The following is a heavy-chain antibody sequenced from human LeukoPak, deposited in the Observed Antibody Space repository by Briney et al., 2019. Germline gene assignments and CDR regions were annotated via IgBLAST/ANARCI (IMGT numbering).Heavy chain of an antibody. CDR2: ISYSGST. V-gene: IGHV4-31*03. CDR1: GGSISSCAYY. J-gene: IGHJ5*02. Sequence: SQTLSLTCTVSGGSISSCAYYWSWIRQHPGKGLEWIGYISYSGSTYYNPSLKSRVTISVDMSKNQFSLKLSSATAAETSLYYCARDLGADGYNLRNWFDPWGQGTLVTVSS. CDR3: ARDLGADGYNLRNWFDP. D-gene: IGHD5-24*01.